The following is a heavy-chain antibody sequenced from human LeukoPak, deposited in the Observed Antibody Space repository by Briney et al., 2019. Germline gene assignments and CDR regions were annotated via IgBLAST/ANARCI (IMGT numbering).Heavy chain of an antibody. CDR3: ARRAGSGSTKVFDI. Sequence: SETLSLTCAVYGGSFSGYYWSWIRQPPGKGLEWIGYIYYSGSTNYNPSLKSRVTISVDTSKNQFSLKLSSVTAADTAVYYCARRAGSGSTKVFDIWGQGTMVTVSS. J-gene: IGHJ3*02. CDR1: GGSFSGYY. V-gene: IGHV4-59*01. D-gene: IGHD3-10*01. CDR2: IYYSGST.